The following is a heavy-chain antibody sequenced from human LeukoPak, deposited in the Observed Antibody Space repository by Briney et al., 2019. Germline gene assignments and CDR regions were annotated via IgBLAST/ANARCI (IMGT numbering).Heavy chain of an antibody. J-gene: IGHJ4*02. CDR3: ARGAFDRLEYSSYRSFDY. CDR2: IIPIFGTA. D-gene: IGHD6-6*01. CDR1: GGTFSSYA. Sequence: ASVKVSCKASGGTFSSYAISWVRQAPGQGLEWMGGIIPIFGTANYAQKFQGRVTITADESTSTAYMELSSLRSEDTAVYYCARGAFDRLEYSSYRSFDYWGQGTLVTVSS. V-gene: IGHV1-69*13.